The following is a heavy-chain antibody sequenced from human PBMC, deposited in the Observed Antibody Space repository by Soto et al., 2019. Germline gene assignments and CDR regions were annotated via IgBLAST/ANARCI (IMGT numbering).Heavy chain of an antibody. V-gene: IGHV3-23*01. CDR2: ISGSGSNT. CDR3: ARDRATFDY. J-gene: IGHJ4*02. CDR1: GFTFTSYA. Sequence: GGSLRLYCADSGFTFTSYAMSWVRLTPGKGLEWVSAISGSGSNTFYADSVRGRFTISRDNSKNTVFLQMNNLRAEDTAVYFCARDRATFDYWGQGTRVTVSS. D-gene: IGHD1-26*01.